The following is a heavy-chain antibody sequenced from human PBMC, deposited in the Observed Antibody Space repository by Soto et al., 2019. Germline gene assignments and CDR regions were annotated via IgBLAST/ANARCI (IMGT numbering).Heavy chain of an antibody. J-gene: IGHJ3*02. CDR3: ARDEMIADHDDFDI. CDR1: GGPFSSYT. CDR2: IIPILGIA. D-gene: IGHD3-22*01. V-gene: IGHV1-69*08. Sequence: QVQLVQSGDEVKKPGSSVKVSCKASGGPFSSYTISCVRQAPGQGLEWMGRIIPILGIANYAQKFQGRVTITADKFTSTAYMELSSLRSKDTAVYYCARDEMIADHDDFDIWGQGRMVTVSS.